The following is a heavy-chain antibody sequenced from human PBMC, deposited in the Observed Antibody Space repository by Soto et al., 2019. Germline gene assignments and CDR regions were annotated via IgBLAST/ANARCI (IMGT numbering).Heavy chain of an antibody. V-gene: IGHV3-23*01. CDR2: ISGSGGST. Sequence: PGGSLRLSCAASGFTFSSYAMSWVRQAPGKGLEWVSAISGSGGSTYYADSVKGRFTISRDNSKNTLNLQMKSLRAEDTAVYYCAKDYGFLEWLSPETAYFDYWGQGTLVTVSS. CDR1: GFTFSSYA. J-gene: IGHJ4*02. CDR3: AKDYGFLEWLSPETAYFDY. D-gene: IGHD3-3*01.